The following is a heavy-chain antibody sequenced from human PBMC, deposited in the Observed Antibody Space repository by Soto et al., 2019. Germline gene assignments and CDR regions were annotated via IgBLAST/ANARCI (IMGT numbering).Heavy chain of an antibody. CDR2: IYHSGST. CDR1: GGSTSSSYW. Sequence: SETLSLTCAVSGGSTSSSYWWNWVRQPPGKGLEWIGKIYHSGSTNYNPSLKNRVTISVDKSNNQFSLRLSSVTAADTAVYFCVTSLNYDFWRDGGRHYYFDYWGQGTLVTVSS. J-gene: IGHJ4*02. D-gene: IGHD3-3*01. CDR3: VTSLNYDFWRDGGRHYYFDY. V-gene: IGHV4-4*02.